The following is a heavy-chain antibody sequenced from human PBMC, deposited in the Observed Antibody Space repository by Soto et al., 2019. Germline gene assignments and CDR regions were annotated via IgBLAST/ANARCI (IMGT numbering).Heavy chain of an antibody. CDR2: ITPIFGTA. D-gene: IGHD1-7*01. CDR1: GGTFSSYA. V-gene: IGHV1-69*01. CDR3: ARDPGTGTTLYYYYGMDV. J-gene: IGHJ6*02. Sequence: QVQLVQSGAEVKKPGSSVKVSCKASGGTFSSYAISWVRQAPGQGLEWMGGITPIFGTANYAQKFQGRVTITADESTSTAYMELSSLRSEDTAVYYCARDPGTGTTLYYYYGMDVWGQGTTVTVSS.